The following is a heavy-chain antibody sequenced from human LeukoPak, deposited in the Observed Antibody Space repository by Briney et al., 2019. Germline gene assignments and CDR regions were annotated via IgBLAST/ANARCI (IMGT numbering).Heavy chain of an antibody. V-gene: IGHV4-30-2*01. J-gene: IGHJ4*02. D-gene: IGHD6-13*01. CDR3: GRGGIAAAASGIDY. CDR2: IYQSGST. CDR1: GGSISGYS. Sequence: SETLSLTCTLSGGSISGYSWSWIRQPPRKGLEWIGYIYQSGSTYYNPSLKSRVTISVDRSKSQFSLKLSSVTAADTAVYYCGRGGIAAAASGIDYWGQGTLVTVSS.